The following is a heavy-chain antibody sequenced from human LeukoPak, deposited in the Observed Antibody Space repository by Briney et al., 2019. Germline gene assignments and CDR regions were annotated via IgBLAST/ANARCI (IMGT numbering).Heavy chain of an antibody. CDR1: GFTFSDYY. V-gene: IGHV3-11*01. Sequence: PGGSLRLSCAASGFTFSDYYMSWIRQAPGKGPEWVSYISSSGSTIYYADSVKGRFTISRDNAKNSLYLQMNGLRAEDTAVYYCASRFGYSYGYPFDCWGQGTLVTVSS. CDR2: ISSSGSTI. D-gene: IGHD5-18*01. J-gene: IGHJ4*02. CDR3: ASRFGYSYGYPFDC.